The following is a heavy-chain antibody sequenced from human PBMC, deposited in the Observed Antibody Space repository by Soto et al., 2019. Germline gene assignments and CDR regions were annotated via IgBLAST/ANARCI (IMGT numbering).Heavy chain of an antibody. Sequence: ASVKVSCTVCGYTLTELSMHCVRQAPGKGLEWMGGFDPEDGETIYAQKFQGRVTMTEDTSTDTAYMELSSLRSEDTAVYYCATDAKYYYDSSGYFDYWGQGTLVTVSS. CDR1: GYTLTELS. J-gene: IGHJ4*02. CDR3: ATDAKYYYDSSGYFDY. V-gene: IGHV1-24*01. CDR2: FDPEDGET. D-gene: IGHD3-22*01.